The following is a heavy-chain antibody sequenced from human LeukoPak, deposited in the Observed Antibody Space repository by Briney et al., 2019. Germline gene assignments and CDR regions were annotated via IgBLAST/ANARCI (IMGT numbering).Heavy chain of an antibody. CDR1: GYSISTGYY. D-gene: IGHD6-13*01. CDR2: FYHGGST. J-gene: IGHJ5*02. V-gene: IGHV4-38-2*02. Sequence: PSETLSLTCTVSGYSISTGYYWDWIRQPPGKGLEWIGTFYHGGSTYYNPSLKSRVTISVDTSKNQFSLKLSSVTAADTAVYYCARRSGRRYSRHWFDPWGQGTLVTVSS. CDR3: ARRSGRRYSRHWFDP.